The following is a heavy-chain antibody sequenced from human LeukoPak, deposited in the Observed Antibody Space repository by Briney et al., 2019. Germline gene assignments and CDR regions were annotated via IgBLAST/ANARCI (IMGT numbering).Heavy chain of an antibody. V-gene: IGHV4-30-4*01. CDR3: ARGLGYVDTARASAFFDY. CDR2: IYYSGST. J-gene: IGHJ4*02. CDR1: GGSISSGDYY. Sequence: SETLSLTCTVSGGSISSGDYYWSWIRQPPGKGLEWIGYIYYSGSTYYNPSLKSRVTISVDTSKNQFSLKLSPVTAADTAVYYCARGLGYVDTARASAFFDYWGQGTLVTVSS. D-gene: IGHD5-18*01.